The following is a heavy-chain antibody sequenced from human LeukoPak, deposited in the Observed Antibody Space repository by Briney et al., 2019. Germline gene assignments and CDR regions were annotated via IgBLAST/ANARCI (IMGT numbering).Heavy chain of an antibody. CDR2: INHSGST. V-gene: IGHV4-39*07. J-gene: IGHJ5*02. Sequence: SETLSLTCTVSGGSISSSSYYWGWIRQPPGKGLEWIGEINHSGSTNYNPSLKSRVTISVDTSKNRFSLKLSSVTAADTAVYYCARYYLQWLARSTNWFDPWGQGTLVTVSS. D-gene: IGHD6-19*01. CDR1: GGSISSSSYY. CDR3: ARYYLQWLARSTNWFDP.